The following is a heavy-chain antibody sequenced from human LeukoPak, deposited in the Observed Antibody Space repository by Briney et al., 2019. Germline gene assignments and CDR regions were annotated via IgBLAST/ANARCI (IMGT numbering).Heavy chain of an antibody. J-gene: IGHJ3*02. Sequence: GESLKISCKGSGYSFTSYWIGWVRQMPGKGLEWMGIIYPGDSDTRYSPSFQGQVTISADKSISTAYLQWSSLKASDTAMYYCARAHDSSGLSPDAFDIWGQGTMVTVSS. V-gene: IGHV5-51*01. CDR3: ARAHDSSGLSPDAFDI. CDR2: IYPGDSDT. D-gene: IGHD3-22*01. CDR1: GYSFTSYW.